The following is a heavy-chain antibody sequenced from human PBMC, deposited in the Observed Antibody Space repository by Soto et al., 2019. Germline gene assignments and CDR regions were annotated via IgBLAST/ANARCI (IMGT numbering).Heavy chain of an antibody. J-gene: IGHJ5*02. D-gene: IGHD2-2*01. V-gene: IGHV3-11*06. Sequence: QVQLVESGGGLVKPGGSLRLSCAASGFTFSDYYMSWIRQAPGKGLEWVSYISSSRSYTNYADSVKGRFTISRDNAKNSLYLQMNSLRAEDTAVYYCARDKYCSSTSCYGRFLEWSTLLDPWGQGTLVTVSS. CDR2: ISSSRSYT. CDR3: ARDKYCSSTSCYGRFLEWSTLLDP. CDR1: GFTFSDYY.